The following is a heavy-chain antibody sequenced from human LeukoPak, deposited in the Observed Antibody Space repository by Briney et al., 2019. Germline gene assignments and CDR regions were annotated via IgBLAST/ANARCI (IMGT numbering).Heavy chain of an antibody. Sequence: GGSLRLSCAASGFTFSNYAMSWVRQAPGKGLEWVSAITGGGSGIYYADSMKSRFTISRDNSKNTLYLQINSLRAEDTAVYYCAKWGDYDVLTGYYVSDYRGQGTLVTVSS. J-gene: IGHJ4*02. CDR3: AKWGDYDVLTGYYVSDY. CDR2: ITGGGSGI. V-gene: IGHV3-23*01. D-gene: IGHD3-9*01. CDR1: GFTFSNYA.